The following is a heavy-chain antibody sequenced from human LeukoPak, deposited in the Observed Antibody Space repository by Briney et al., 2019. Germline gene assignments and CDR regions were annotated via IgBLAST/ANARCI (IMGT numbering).Heavy chain of an antibody. V-gene: IGHV4-4*07. CDR1: GDSISPYY. CDR3: ARVGFFFGMDV. CDR2: IYTSGST. J-gene: IGHJ6*02. Sequence: SETLSLTCTVSGDSISPYYWSWIRQPAGKGLEWIGRIYTSGSTNYNPSLKSRVTMSVDTSKNQFSLKLSSVTAADTAVYYCARVGFFFGMDVWGQGTTVTVPS.